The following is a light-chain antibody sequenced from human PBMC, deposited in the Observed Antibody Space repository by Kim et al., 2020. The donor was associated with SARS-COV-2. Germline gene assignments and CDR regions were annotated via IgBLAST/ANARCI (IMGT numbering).Light chain of an antibody. CDR3: QQDGSSPRT. CDR2: GAS. J-gene: IGKJ1*01. V-gene: IGKV3-20*01. CDR1: DSVSNSY. Sequence: SPGERATLSCGAIDSVSNSYLAWYQQKPGQDPKHLVYGASSRATGIPDRFMGSGSVTDCTLTFSRLEPENFAVYYCQQDGSSPRTLGQRTKVDIK.